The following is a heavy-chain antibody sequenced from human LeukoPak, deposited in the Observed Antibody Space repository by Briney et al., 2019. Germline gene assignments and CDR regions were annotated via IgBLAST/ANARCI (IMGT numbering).Heavy chain of an antibody. CDR1: GGSISSYY. CDR3: ARELPQWPGTSHFDY. CDR2: IYYSGST. D-gene: IGHD6-19*01. J-gene: IGHJ4*02. V-gene: IGHV4-59*01. Sequence: SETLSLTCTVSGGSISSYYWSWIRQPPGKGLEWVGYIYYSGSTNYNPSLKSRVTISVDTSKNQFSLKLSSVTAADTAVYYCARELPQWPGTSHFDYWGQGTLVTVSS.